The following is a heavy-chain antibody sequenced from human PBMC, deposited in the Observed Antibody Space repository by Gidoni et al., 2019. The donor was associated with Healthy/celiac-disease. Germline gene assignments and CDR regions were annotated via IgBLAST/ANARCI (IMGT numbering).Heavy chain of an antibody. J-gene: IGHJ4*02. CDR2: IVVGSGNT. D-gene: IGHD3-22*01. Sequence: QMQLVQSGPEVKKPGTSVTVSCKASGFTFTSSAVQWVRQARGQRLEWLGWIVVGSGNTNDAQKFQERVTITRDMSTSTAYMELSSLRSEDTAVYYCAAGLVSSGPQGWGQGTLVTVSS. V-gene: IGHV1-58*01. CDR3: AAGLVSSGPQG. CDR1: GFTFTSSA.